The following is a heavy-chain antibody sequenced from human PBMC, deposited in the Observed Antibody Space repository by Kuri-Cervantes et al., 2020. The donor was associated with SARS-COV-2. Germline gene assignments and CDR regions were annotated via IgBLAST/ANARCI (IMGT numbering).Heavy chain of an antibody. J-gene: IGHJ4*02. CDR2: ISTSGAYT. V-gene: IGHV3-23*01. Sequence: GGSLRLSCAASGVTFSDSALNWVRQAPGKGLEWVSAISTSGAYTYYADSVKGRFTISRDNSKNTLYLQMKRLSAEDTAVYYCAKCPRTGVPGTSGEDWGQGTLVTVSS. CDR1: GVTFSDSA. D-gene: IGHD1/OR15-1a*01. CDR3: AKCPRTGVPGTSGED.